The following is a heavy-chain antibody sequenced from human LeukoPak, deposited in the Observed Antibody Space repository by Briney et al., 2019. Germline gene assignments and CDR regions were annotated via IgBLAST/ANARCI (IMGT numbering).Heavy chain of an antibody. CDR1: GGSISSSSYY. J-gene: IGHJ4*02. CDR2: IYYSGST. CDR3: ARGGTNRRKTQNFDY. Sequence: SETLSLTCTVSGGSISSSSYYWGWIRQPPGKGLEWIGSIYYSGSTYYNPSLKSRVTISVDTSKNQFSLKLSSVTAADTAVYYCARGGTNRRKTQNFDYWGQGTLVTVSS. D-gene: IGHD1-14*01. V-gene: IGHV4-39*01.